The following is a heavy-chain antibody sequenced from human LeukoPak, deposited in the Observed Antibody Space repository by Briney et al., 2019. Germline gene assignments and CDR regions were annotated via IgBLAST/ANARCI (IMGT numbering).Heavy chain of an antibody. CDR3: AAATYYDYVWGSYDFDY. CDR1: GYTFTSYG. D-gene: IGHD3-16*01. J-gene: IGHJ4*02. Sequence: ASVKVSCKASGYTFTSYGISWVRQAPGQGLEWMGWISAYNGNTNYAQKLQGRVTMTTDTSTRTAYMELRSLRSDDTAVYYCAAATYYDYVWGSYDFDYWGQGTLVTVSS. V-gene: IGHV1-18*04. CDR2: ISAYNGNT.